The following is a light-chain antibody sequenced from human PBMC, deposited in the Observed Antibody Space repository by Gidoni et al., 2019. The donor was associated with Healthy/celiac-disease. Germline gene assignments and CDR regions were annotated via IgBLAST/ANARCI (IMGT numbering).Light chain of an antibody. CDR2: GAS. CDR1: QSVSSN. CDR3: QQYNNWPPFVT. Sequence: EIVMTQSPATLSVSPGERATLSCRASQSVSSNLAWYQQKPGQAPRLLIYGASTRATGIPARFSGSGSGTEFTLTISSLQSEDFAVYYCQQYNNWPPFVTFXGXTKVXIK. V-gene: IGKV3-15*01. J-gene: IGKJ4*01.